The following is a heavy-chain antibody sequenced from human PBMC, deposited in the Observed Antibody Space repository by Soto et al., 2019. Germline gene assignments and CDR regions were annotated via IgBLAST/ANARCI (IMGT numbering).Heavy chain of an antibody. D-gene: IGHD1-26*01. Sequence: SETLSLTCTVSGGSISTYYWSWIRQSPGKGLECIGYIYYNGITHYNPSLMSRVTILVDTSKSQFSLKLSSVTAADTAVYYCARGLITGSQYSGGWNYFDSWGKGTQVTVSS. J-gene: IGHJ4*02. CDR2: IYYNGIT. CDR3: ARGLITGSQYSGGWNYFDS. CDR1: GGSISTYY. V-gene: IGHV4-59*12.